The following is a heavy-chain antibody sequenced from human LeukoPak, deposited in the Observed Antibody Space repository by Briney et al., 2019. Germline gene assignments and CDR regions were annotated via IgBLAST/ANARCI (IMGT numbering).Heavy chain of an antibody. Sequence: GGSLRLPCAASGFTFNSYEKNWVRQAPGKGLEWLAYIPSSGTTISSADYVKGPFTISRDNANNSLYLPMNRLRAQDTTVYYCARGCLHYVFNYSGQGTLFTVSS. CDR3: ARGCLHYVFNY. CDR2: IPSSGTTI. CDR1: GFTFNSYE. J-gene: IGHJ4*02. V-gene: IGHV3-48*03. D-gene: IGHD3-16*01.